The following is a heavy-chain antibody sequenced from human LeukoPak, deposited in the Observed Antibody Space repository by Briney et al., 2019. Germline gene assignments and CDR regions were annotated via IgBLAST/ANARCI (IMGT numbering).Heavy chain of an antibody. CDR3: ARARGPPMAPYYFDY. D-gene: IGHD5-24*01. CDR1: GGTFSSYA. J-gene: IGHJ4*02. Sequence: GGSLKVSCKASGGTFSSYAISWVRQAPGQGLEWMGGIIPIFGTANYAQKFQGRVTTTADESTSTAYMELSSLRSEDTAVYYCARARGPPMAPYYFDYWGQGTLVTVSS. V-gene: IGHV1-69*01. CDR2: IIPIFGTA.